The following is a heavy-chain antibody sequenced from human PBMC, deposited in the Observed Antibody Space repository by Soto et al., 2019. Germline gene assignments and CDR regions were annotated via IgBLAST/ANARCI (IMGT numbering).Heavy chain of an antibody. Sequence: SETLSLTCIVSNYSISSGYHWGWIRQPPGKGLEGIGTIYQSGNTYQNPSLKSRVILSIDTSKNQFSLNLRNVTAADTAVYYCVRGKVNFDFWGKGILVTVSS. CDR3: VRGKVNFDF. J-gene: IGHJ4*02. CDR2: IYQSGNT. V-gene: IGHV4-38-2*02. CDR1: NYSISSGYH.